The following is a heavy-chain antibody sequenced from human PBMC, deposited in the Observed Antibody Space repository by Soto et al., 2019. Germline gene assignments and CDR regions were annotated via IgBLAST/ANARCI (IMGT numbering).Heavy chain of an antibody. Sequence: GESLKSAGKGSGDSFKTYWIAWVRQMPGKGLEWMGITHPGDSETRYSPSFEGQVTISADKSISTAYLQWSSLKASDTAMYYCARQGKDGHNQGYGMDVWGQGTTVTVSS. J-gene: IGHJ6*02. CDR3: ARQGKDGHNQGYGMDV. CDR2: THPGDSET. V-gene: IGHV5-51*01. CDR1: GDSFKTYW.